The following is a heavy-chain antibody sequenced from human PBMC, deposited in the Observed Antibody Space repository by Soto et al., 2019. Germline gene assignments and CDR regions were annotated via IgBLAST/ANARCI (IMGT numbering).Heavy chain of an antibody. CDR2: IIHILGIA. CDR1: GGTFSSYT. J-gene: IGHJ6*03. D-gene: IGHD2-2*01. Sequence: QVQLVQSGAEVKKPGSSVKVSCKASGGTFSSYTISWVRQAPGQGLERMGRIIHILGIANYAQKFQGRVTITADKSTSTAYMELSSLISEDTAVYYCATPSRDCSSTSCYAGYYFYMDVWGKGTTVTVSS. V-gene: IGHV1-69*02. CDR3: ATPSRDCSSTSCYAGYYFYMDV.